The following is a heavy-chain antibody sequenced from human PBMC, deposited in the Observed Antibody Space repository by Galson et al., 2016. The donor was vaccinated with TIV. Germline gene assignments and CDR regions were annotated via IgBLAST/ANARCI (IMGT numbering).Heavy chain of an antibody. Sequence: ETLSLTCSVSNGSVNTNGYFWSWIRQSPGKGLEWIGYIYYSGNTNIKPSLKSRVTLSVDVSMNQSSLKLSSVTAADTGLYYCARARNWKPTKWYFDSWGQGALVTVS. J-gene: IGHJ4*02. V-gene: IGHV4-61*08. CDR3: ARARNWKPTKWYFDS. D-gene: IGHD1-1*01. CDR2: IYYSGNT. CDR1: NGSVNTNGYF.